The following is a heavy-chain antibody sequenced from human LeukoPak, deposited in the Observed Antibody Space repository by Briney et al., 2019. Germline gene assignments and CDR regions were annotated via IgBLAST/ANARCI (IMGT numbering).Heavy chain of an antibody. CDR3: ARCVVSIIREIAAADCNAFDI. J-gene: IGHJ3*02. D-gene: IGHD6-13*01. CDR1: GGSISSYY. V-gene: IGHV4-59*08. CDR2: IYYSGRT. Sequence: PSESLSLTCTVSGGSISSYYWSWIRHPPGKGREWIGYIYYSGRTNYSPSLKSRVTISVDTSKNQFSLKLSSVTAADTAVYYCARCVVSIIREIAAADCNAFDIWGQGTMVTVSS.